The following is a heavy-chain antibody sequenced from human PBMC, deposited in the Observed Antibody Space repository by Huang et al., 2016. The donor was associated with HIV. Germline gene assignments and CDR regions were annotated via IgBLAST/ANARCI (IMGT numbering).Heavy chain of an antibody. V-gene: IGHV4-61*09. J-gene: IGHJ3*02. D-gene: IGHD3-9*01. CDR3: ARLTGYSTFDI. CDR1: GGSISSGNYY. CDR2: IYTRGTT. Sequence: QVQLQESGPGLVKPSQTLSLTCSVSGGSISSGNYYWSRIRQPAGKGLEWIGHIYTRGTTIYNSSRKSRVTISVATSKNQFSLKLSSVTAADTAVYYCARLTGYSTFDIWGHGTVVTVSS.